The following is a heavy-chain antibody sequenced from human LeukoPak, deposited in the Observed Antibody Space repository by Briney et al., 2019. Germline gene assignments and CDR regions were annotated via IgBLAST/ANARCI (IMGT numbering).Heavy chain of an antibody. CDR2: IIPIFGTA. J-gene: IGHJ5*02. D-gene: IGHD1-14*01. Sequence: ASVKVSCKASGGTFSSYAISWVRQAPGQGLEWMGGIIPIFGTANYAQKFQGRVTITADESTSTAYMELSSLRSEDTAVYYCASCSMADSLPHHRDWFDPWGQGTLVTVSS. CDR3: ASCSMADSLPHHRDWFDP. CDR1: GGTFSSYA. V-gene: IGHV1-69*13.